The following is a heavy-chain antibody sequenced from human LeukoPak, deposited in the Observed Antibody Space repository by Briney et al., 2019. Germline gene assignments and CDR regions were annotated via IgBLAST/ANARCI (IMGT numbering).Heavy chain of an antibody. D-gene: IGHD3-3*01. J-gene: IGHJ1*01. CDR2: ISSSSSYI. CDR1: GFTFSSYS. Sequence: PGGSLRLSCAASGFTFSSYSMNWGRRAPGKGLEWVSSISSSSSYIYYADSVKGRSTISRDNAKNSLYLQMNSLRAEDTAVYYCARGRPYYDFWSGYYTEYFQHWGQGTLVTVSS. CDR3: ARGRPYYDFWSGYYTEYFQH. V-gene: IGHV3-21*01.